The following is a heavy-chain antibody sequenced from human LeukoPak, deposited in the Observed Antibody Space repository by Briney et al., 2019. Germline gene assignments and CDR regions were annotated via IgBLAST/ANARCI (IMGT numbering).Heavy chain of an antibody. D-gene: IGHD2-2*01. CDR1: GGTFSSYA. CDR2: IIPIFGTA. V-gene: IGHV1-69*06. CDR3: ASMRLGEDIVVVPAAY. J-gene: IGHJ4*02. Sequence: SVKLSCKASGGTFSSYAFSWVRQAPGQGLEWMGGIIPIFGTANYAQKFQGRVTITADKSTSTAYMELSSLRSEDTAVYYCASMRLGEDIVVVPAAYWGQGTLVTVSS.